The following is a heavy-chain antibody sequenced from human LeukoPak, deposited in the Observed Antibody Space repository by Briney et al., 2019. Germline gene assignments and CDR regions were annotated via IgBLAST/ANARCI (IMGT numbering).Heavy chain of an antibody. CDR1: GYSFANYW. CDR3: ARREGGWYLDY. J-gene: IGHJ4*02. D-gene: IGHD6-19*01. V-gene: IGHV5-51*01. CDR2: IYPGDSDT. Sequence: GESLKISCKGSGYSFANYWIGWVRQMPGKGLEWMGIIYPGDSDTRYSPSFQGQVTISADKSISTAYLQWSSLKAPDTAVYYCARREGGWYLDYWGQGTLVTVSS.